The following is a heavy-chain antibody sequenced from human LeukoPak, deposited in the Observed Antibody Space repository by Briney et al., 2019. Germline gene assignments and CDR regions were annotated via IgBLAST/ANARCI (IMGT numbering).Heavy chain of an antibody. D-gene: IGHD6-6*01. CDR3: ARERYSSSSRARWFDP. CDR1: EFTFSTYC. Sequence: GGSLRLSCAASEFTFSTYCMHWVRQAPGKGLVWVSRIDSDGTNTDYADSVKGRFTISRDNAKNSLYLQMNSLRAEDTAVYYCARERYSSSSRARWFDPWGQGTLVTVSS. J-gene: IGHJ5*02. CDR2: IDSDGTNT. V-gene: IGHV3-74*01.